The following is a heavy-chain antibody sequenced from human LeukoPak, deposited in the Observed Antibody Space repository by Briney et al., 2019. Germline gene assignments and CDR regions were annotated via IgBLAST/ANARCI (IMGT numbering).Heavy chain of an antibody. CDR3: ARDGVDAGICFDY. D-gene: IGHD3-3*01. J-gene: IGHJ4*02. Sequence: HAGGSLRLSCAATGFVFSSHWMSWVRQAPGKGLEWVANINQGGSEKYYVDSVNGRFTISRDNAKNSLYLQMNSLRVEDTAVYYCARDGVDAGICFDYWGQGNLVTVSS. CDR1: GFVFSSHW. V-gene: IGHV3-7*01. CDR2: INQGGSEK.